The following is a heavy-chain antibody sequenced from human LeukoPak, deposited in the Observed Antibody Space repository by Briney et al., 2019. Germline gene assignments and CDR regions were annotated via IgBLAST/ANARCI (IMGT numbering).Heavy chain of an antibody. J-gene: IGHJ4*02. Sequence: NPSETLSLTCTVSGGSISSYYWSWIRQPPGKGLEWIGYIYYSGSTNYNPSLKSRVTISVDTSKNQFSLKLSSVTAADTAVYYCARAITQQLAHFDYWGQGTLVTVSS. CDR1: GGSISSYY. V-gene: IGHV4-59*01. CDR2: IYYSGST. CDR3: ARAITQQLAHFDY. D-gene: IGHD6-13*01.